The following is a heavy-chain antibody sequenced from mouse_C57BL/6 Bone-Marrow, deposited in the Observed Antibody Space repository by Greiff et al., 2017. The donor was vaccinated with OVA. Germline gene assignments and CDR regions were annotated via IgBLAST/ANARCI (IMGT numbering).Heavy chain of an antibody. J-gene: IGHJ2*01. D-gene: IGHD1-1*01. Sequence: EVQLQQSVAELVRPGASVKLSCTASGFNIKNTYMHWVKQRPEQGLEWIGRIDPANGNTKYAPKFQGKATITADTSSNTAYLQLSSLTSEDTAIYYCARSDTTVVGGYYFDYWGQGTTLTVSS. CDR3: ARSDTTVVGGYYFDY. CDR1: GFNIKNTY. CDR2: IDPANGNT. V-gene: IGHV14-3*01.